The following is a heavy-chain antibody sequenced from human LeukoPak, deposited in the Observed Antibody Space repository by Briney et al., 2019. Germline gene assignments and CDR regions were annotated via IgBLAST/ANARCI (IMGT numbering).Heavy chain of an antibody. J-gene: IGHJ6*03. CDR3: ARGRAYCAGDCYSNPLGYYYYTDV. CDR2: RKQDGSES. CDR1: GFTFSSYR. D-gene: IGHD2-21*02. Sequence: GGSLRLSCAASGFTFSSYRMSWGRQAPGQGLGRVGNRKQDGSESYYVDPVQSRRAISRDDAKNSLYLQMISLRADDAAVDYCARGRAYCAGDCYSNPLGYYYYTDVWGKGPTVSVPS. V-gene: IGHV3-7*01.